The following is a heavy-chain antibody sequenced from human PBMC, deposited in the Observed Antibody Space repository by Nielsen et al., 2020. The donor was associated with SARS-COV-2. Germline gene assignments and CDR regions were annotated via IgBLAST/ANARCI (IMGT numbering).Heavy chain of an antibody. CDR2: INPSGGST. CDR3: ARGIYSGSHYVYYYYYMDV. J-gene: IGHJ6*03. V-gene: IGHV1-46*01. Sequence: WVRQAPGQGLEWMGIINPSGGSTSYAQKFQGRVTMTRDTSTSTVYMELSSLRSEDTAVYYCARGIYSGSHYVYYYYYMDVWGKGTTVTVSS. D-gene: IGHD1-26*01.